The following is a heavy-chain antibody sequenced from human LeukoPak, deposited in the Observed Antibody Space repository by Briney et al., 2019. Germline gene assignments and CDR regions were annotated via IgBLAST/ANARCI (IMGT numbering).Heavy chain of an antibody. Sequence: SETLSLTCTVSGGSISSYYWSWIPQPPGKGLEWIGYIHYSGSTNYNRSLKSRVTISIDTSKNQFSLKLTSVTAADTAVYYCARDYYDGSGYYGFDYWGQGTLVTVSS. CDR3: ARDYYDGSGYYGFDY. V-gene: IGHV4-59*01. D-gene: IGHD3-22*01. J-gene: IGHJ4*02. CDR1: GGSISSYY. CDR2: IHYSGST.